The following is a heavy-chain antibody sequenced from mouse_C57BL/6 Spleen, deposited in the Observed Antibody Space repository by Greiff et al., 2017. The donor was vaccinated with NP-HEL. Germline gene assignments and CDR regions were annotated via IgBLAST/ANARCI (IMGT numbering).Heavy chain of an antibody. V-gene: IGHV14-4*01. CDR1: GFNIKDDY. CDR2: IDPENGDT. CDR3: TSTTVVVDY. J-gene: IGHJ2*01. Sequence: VQLKESGAELVRPGASVKLSCTASGFNIKDDYMHWVKQRPEQGLEWIGWIDPENGDTEYASKFQGKATITADTSSNTAYLQLSSLTSEDTAVYYCTSTTVVVDYWGQGTTLTVSS. D-gene: IGHD1-1*01.